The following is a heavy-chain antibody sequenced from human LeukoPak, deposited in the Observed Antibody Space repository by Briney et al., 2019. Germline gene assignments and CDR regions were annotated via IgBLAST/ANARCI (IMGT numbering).Heavy chain of an antibody. V-gene: IGHV1-69*06. CDR2: IIPIFGTA. Sequence: ASVKVSCKASGGTFSSYAISWVRQAPGQGLEWMGGIIPIFGTANYAQKFQGRVTITADKSTRTAYMELSSLRSEDTAVYYCAREKPHPTPLKPVIAVAGNQSPDAFDIWGQGTMVTVSS. CDR1: GGTFSSYA. J-gene: IGHJ3*02. D-gene: IGHD6-19*01. CDR3: AREKPHPTPLKPVIAVAGNQSPDAFDI.